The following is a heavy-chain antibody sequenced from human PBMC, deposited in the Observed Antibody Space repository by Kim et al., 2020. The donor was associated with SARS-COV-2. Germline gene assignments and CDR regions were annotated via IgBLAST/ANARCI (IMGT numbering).Heavy chain of an antibody. CDR3: ARAAVLLWFGGLLTDAFDI. Sequence: SETLSLTCTVSGGSISSYYWSWIRQPPGKGLEWIGYIYYSGSTNYNPSLKSRVTISVDTSKNQFSLKLSSVTAADTAVYYCARAAVLLWFGGLLTDAFDIWGQGTMVTVSS. CDR2: IYYSGST. J-gene: IGHJ3*02. V-gene: IGHV4-59*13. D-gene: IGHD3-10*01. CDR1: GGSISSYY.